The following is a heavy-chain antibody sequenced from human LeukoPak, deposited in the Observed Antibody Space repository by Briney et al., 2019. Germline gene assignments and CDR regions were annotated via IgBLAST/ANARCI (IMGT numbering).Heavy chain of an antibody. D-gene: IGHD6-19*01. CDR1: GFTFDDYA. CDR2: ITWNSDTI. J-gene: IGHJ4*02. Sequence: PGGSLRLSCAASGFTFDDYAMHWVRQAPGKGLEWVSGITWNSDTIGYADSVKGRFTISRDNAKNSLYLQMNSLRAEDTALYYCAKGHLAVAGTAMRFEYWGQGTLVTVSS. CDR3: AKGHLAVAGTAMRFEY. V-gene: IGHV3-9*01.